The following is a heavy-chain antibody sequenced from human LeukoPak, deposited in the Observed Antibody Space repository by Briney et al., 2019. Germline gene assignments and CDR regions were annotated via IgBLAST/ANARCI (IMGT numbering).Heavy chain of an antibody. CDR3: ARGRDLFDY. CDR1: AFTFSIHS. V-gene: IGHV3-21*01. J-gene: IGHJ4*02. CDR2: ISTSSSYI. Sequence: TGGSLRLSCSASAFTFSIHSINLGRQAPGKGLECVSSISTSSSYIYYADSVKGRFTISRDNAKNSLYLQMNSLRAEDTAVYYCARGRDLFDYWGQGTLVTVSS.